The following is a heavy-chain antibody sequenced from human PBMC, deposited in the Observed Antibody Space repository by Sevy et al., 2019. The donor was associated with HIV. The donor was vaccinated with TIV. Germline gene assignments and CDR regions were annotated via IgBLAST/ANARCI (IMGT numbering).Heavy chain of an antibody. CDR1: GYTFTGYY. CDR2: INPNSGGT. V-gene: IGHV1-2*02. Sequence: ASVKVSCKASGYTFTGYYMHWVRQAPGQGLEWMGWINPNSGGTNYAQKFQGRVTMTTDTSISTAYMELSRLRSDDTAVYYCAREHIAAAANYYYYGMDVWGQGTTVTVSS. J-gene: IGHJ6*02. D-gene: IGHD6-13*01. CDR3: AREHIAAAANYYYYGMDV.